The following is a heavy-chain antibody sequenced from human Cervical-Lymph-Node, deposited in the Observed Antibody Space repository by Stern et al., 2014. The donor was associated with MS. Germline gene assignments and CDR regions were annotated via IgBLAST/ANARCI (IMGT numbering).Heavy chain of an antibody. CDR1: GFSLNSNGLG. CDR2: ISSKDDK. J-gene: IGHJ4*02. D-gene: IGHD6-6*01. V-gene: IGHV2-5*01. Sequence: ESGPTLVKPTQTLTLTCTFSGFSLNSNGLGVGWIRQPPGKALEWLAFISSKDDKRYNPSLKSRLTIPKDTSKNQVILTMTNVDPMDTATYYCAHRRGAVRPYYFDYWGQGTLVTVSS. CDR3: AHRRGAVRPYYFDY.